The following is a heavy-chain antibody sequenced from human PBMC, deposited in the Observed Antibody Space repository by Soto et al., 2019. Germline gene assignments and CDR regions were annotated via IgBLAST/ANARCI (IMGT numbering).Heavy chain of an antibody. D-gene: IGHD4-4*01. J-gene: IGHJ5*01. Sequence: EVQLLESGGGLVQPGGSLRLSCAASGFTFNNYAMNWVRQAPGKGLEWVSGTSGSGGNTYYADSVKGRFTISRDNSKNTLYLQMDRLRAEDTAVYHSARVSKVTLQYGGLDSLGQGTQITVSS. CDR1: GFTFNNYA. CDR2: TSGSGGNT. V-gene: IGHV3-23*01. CDR3: ARVSKVTLQYGGLDS.